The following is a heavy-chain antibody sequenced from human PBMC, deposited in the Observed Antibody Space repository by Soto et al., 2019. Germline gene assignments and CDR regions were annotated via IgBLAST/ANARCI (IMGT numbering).Heavy chain of an antibody. V-gene: IGHV3-48*03. J-gene: IGHJ4*02. CDR3: VRDTMRASAAASLDY. CDR1: GFTFSTYE. CDR2: ISVSGNII. Sequence: GGSLRLSCAASGFTFSTYEFNWFRQAPGRGLEWISYISVSGNIIKYAESVKGRFTISRDNADNSLHLHMSNLRVDDTALYFCVRDTMRASAAASLDYWGQGTQVTVSS. D-gene: IGHD2-2*01.